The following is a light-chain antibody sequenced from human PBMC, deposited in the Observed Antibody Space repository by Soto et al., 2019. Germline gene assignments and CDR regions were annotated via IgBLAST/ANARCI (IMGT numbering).Light chain of an antibody. CDR3: HQYDNAPQT. Sequence: EIVLTQSPATLSLSPGERATLSCVASQTVSSSYLAWYRQKPGQAPRLLIYGASSRATGIPDRFSGSGSGTDFTLTISRLEPEDCAVYYCHQYDNAPQTCGQGTKGDIK. CDR1: QTVSSSY. CDR2: GAS. J-gene: IGKJ2*01. V-gene: IGKV3-20*01.